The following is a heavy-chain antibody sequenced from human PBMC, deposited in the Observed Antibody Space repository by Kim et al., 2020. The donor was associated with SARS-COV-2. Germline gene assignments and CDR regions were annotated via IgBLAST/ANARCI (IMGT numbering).Heavy chain of an antibody. Sequence: SETLSLTCTVSGGSISSGSYYWSWIRQPAGKGLEWIGRIYTSGSTNYNPSLKSRVTISVDTSKNQFSLKLSSVTAADTAVYYCAGGPVVTTKRDAFDIWPRDNGHRLF. V-gene: IGHV4-61*02. CDR1: GGSISSGSYY. D-gene: IGHD4-4*01. J-gene: IGHJ3*02. CDR2: IYTSGST. CDR3: AGGPVVTTKRDAFDI.